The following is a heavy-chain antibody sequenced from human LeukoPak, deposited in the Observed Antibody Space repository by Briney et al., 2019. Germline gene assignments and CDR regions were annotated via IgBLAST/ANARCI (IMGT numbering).Heavy chain of an antibody. D-gene: IGHD6-13*01. V-gene: IGHV1-69*05. CDR1: GDTFSSYA. CDR3: ARDRAVDIEAAGPLYYYYYMDV. Sequence: AVKVSCKAPGDTFSSYAISWVRQAPGQGLEWMGRIFPIFGTANYAQKFQGRVTITTDESTSTAYMELSSLRSEDTAVYYCARDRAVDIEAAGPLYYYYYMDVWGKGTTVTVSS. CDR2: IFPIFGTA. J-gene: IGHJ6*03.